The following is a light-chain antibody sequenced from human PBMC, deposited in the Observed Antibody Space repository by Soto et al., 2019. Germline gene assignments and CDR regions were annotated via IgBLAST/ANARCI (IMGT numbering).Light chain of an antibody. Sequence: EIRMTQFPATLSVSPGERATLSFRASQSFSSNLAWYQQKPGQAPRLLIYGASTRATGISARFSGSGSGTEFTLTISSLQSEDFAVYYCQQYNNWPITFGQGTRLEIK. CDR3: QQYNNWPIT. CDR1: QSFSSN. CDR2: GAS. V-gene: IGKV3-15*01. J-gene: IGKJ5*01.